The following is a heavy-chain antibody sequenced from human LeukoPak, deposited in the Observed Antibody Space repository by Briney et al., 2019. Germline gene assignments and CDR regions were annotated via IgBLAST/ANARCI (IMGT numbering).Heavy chain of an antibody. Sequence: ASVKVSCKASGYTFTGYHIYWVRQAPGQELEWMGRINPNSGGTNYAQKFQGRVTMTRDTSISTAYLELSRLRSDDTAVYYCARGILTFNWSDFALLDGLGDFDYWGQGTLVTVSS. CDR3: ARGILTFNWSDFALLDGLGDFDY. V-gene: IGHV1-2*06. CDR2: INPNSGGT. CDR1: GYTFTGYH. D-gene: IGHD1-1*01. J-gene: IGHJ4*02.